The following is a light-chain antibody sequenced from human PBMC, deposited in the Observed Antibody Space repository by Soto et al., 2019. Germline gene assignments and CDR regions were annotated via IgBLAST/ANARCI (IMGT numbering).Light chain of an antibody. V-gene: IGLV2-14*01. J-gene: IGLJ3*02. Sequence: QLVLTQPASVSGSPGQSITISCTGTSSDVGGYNSVSWYQQHPDKAPKLMIYDVSNRPSGVSNRFSGSKSGNTASLTISGLQAEDEADYYCSSKTSSTTVVFGGGTQLTVL. CDR3: SSKTSSTTVV. CDR2: DVS. CDR1: SSDVGGYNS.